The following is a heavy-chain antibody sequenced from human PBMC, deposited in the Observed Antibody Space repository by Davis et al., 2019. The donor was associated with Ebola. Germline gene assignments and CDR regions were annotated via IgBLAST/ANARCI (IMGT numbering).Heavy chain of an antibody. D-gene: IGHD3-9*01. V-gene: IGHV1-2*06. CDR3: ARESGFYLDESYDM. Sequence: ASVKVSCKASGYRFTGYYIHWVRQAPGQGLEWMGRINPNSGDTDYAQKFEGRVTLTRDTSINTVYMELSGLRSDDTAFYYCARESGFYLDESYDMWGPGTMVTVSS. CDR2: INPNSGDT. J-gene: IGHJ3*02. CDR1: GYRFTGYY.